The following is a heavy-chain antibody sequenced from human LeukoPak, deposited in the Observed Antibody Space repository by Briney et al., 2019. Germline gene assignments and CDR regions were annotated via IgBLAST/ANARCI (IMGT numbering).Heavy chain of an antibody. D-gene: IGHD3-22*01. CDR2: INHSGST. V-gene: IGHV4-34*01. J-gene: IGHJ5*02. CDR1: GGSFSGYY. CDR3: ARGRKAAYYYDSSGYYYASWFDP. Sequence: PSETLSLTCAVYGGSFSGYYWSWIRQPPGKGLEWIGEINHSGSTNYNPSLKSRVTISVDTSKNQFSLKLSSVTAADTAVYYCARGRKAAYYYDSSGYYYASWFDPWGQGTLVTVSS.